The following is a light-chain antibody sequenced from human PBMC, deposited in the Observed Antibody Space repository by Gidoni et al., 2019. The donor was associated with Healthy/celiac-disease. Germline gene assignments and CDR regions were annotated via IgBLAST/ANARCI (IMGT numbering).Light chain of an antibody. V-gene: IGLV1-44*01. CDR2: STN. CDR1: RLNSGSNT. Sequence: QSVLTHPPSPPRSLGQRVTISCSGSRLNSGSNTVNVYQQLPGTAPKLIIYSTNPRPSGVPDRFSGSKSGTSASLAISGLQSEDEADYYCAAWDDSLNGWVFGGGTKLTVL. J-gene: IGLJ3*02. CDR3: AAWDDSLNGWV.